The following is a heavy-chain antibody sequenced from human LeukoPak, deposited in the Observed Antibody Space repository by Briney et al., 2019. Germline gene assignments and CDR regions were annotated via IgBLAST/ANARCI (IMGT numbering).Heavy chain of an antibody. Sequence: GGSLRLSCAASGFTFSSYAMSWVRQAPGKGLEWVSAISGSGGSTNYADSVKGRFTISRDTSKNTLYLQMNSLSAEDSAVYYCAKQASGSYDYWGQGTLVTVSS. J-gene: IGHJ4*02. CDR3: AKQASGSYDY. CDR2: ISGSGGST. V-gene: IGHV3-23*01. CDR1: GFTFSSYA. D-gene: IGHD1-26*01.